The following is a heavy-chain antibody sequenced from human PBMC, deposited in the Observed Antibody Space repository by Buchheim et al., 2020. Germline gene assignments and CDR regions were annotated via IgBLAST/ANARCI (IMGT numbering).Heavy chain of an antibody. CDR1: GGSISSSNW. CDR3: ARGETTKWYFDL. D-gene: IGHD4-17*01. V-gene: IGHV4-4*02. J-gene: IGHJ2*01. Sequence: QVQLQESGPGLVKPSGTLSLTCAVSGGSISSSNWWNWVRQPPGKGLEWIGEVYPSGSTNYNPSLKSRVTISLDKSTNQSSLKVNSLTAADTAVYYCARGETTKWYFDLWGRGTL. CDR2: VYPSGST.